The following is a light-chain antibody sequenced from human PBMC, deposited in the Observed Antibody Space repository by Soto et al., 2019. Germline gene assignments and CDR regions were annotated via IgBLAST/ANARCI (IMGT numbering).Light chain of an antibody. CDR1: SSNIGAGYD. J-gene: IGLJ7*01. CDR3: QSYDRSLSGYV. Sequence: QSVLTQPPSVSGAPGQRVLISCTGSSSNIGAGYDVHWYQHLPGTAPKLLIYGNVNRPSGVPDRFSGSKSGTSASLAITGLQAEDEADYYCQSYDRSLSGYVFGTGTQLTVL. CDR2: GNV. V-gene: IGLV1-40*01.